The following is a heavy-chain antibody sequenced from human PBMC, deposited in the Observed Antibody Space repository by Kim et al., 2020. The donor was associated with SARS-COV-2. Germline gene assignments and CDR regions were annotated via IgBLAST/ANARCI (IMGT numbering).Heavy chain of an antibody. CDR3: ARDNRIAMSVYEDYYGMDV. CDR2: ISSRSSYI. V-gene: IGHV3-21*01. Sequence: GGSLRLSCAASGFTFSSYSMNWVRQAPGKGLEWVSSISSRSSYIYYADSLKGRFTISRDNAKNSLYLQMHSLRAEDTAVYYCARDNRIAMSVYEDYYGMDVWSQGTTVTVSS. CDR1: GFTFSSYS. J-gene: IGHJ6*02. D-gene: IGHD6-19*01.